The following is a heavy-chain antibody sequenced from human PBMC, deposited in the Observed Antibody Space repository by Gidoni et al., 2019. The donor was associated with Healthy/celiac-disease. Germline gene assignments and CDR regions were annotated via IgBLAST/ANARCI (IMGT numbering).Heavy chain of an antibody. V-gene: IGHV3-48*02. J-gene: IGHJ4*02. D-gene: IGHD3-22*01. CDR1: GFTFSSYS. CDR2: ISSSSSTI. Sequence: EVQLVESGGGLVQPGGSLSLSCAASGFTFSSYSMNWVRQAPGKGLEWVSYISSSSSTIYYADSVKGRFTISRDNAKNSLYLQMNSLRDEDTAVYYCARDSWDYDSSGYYQFDYWGQGTLVTVSS. CDR3: ARDSWDYDSSGYYQFDY.